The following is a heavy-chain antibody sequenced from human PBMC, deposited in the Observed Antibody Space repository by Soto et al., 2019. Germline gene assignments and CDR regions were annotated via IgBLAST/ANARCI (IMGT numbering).Heavy chain of an antibody. CDR2: IKDDGREK. CDR3: AREGLFELGQRVHYHPGMNV. CDR1: GFTFSSYW. V-gene: IGHV3-7*01. D-gene: IGHD1-26*01. Sequence: GGPLRLSCAASGFTFSSYWRSWVRQAPGKGLEWVANIKDDGREKHYVDYVMGRFTISRDNAKNSLHRQMTSLRAGDTAVYFCAREGLFELGQRVHYHPGMNVGGLGPTVTVAS. J-gene: IGHJ6*02.